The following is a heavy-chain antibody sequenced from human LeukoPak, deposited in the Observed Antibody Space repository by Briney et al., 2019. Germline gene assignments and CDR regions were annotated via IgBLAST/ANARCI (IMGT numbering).Heavy chain of an antibody. J-gene: IGHJ4*02. CDR2: ISACNGNT. V-gene: IGHV1-18*01. Sequence: ASVKVSCKASGYTFTSYGISWVRQAPGQGLEWMGWISACNGNTNYAQKLQGRVTMTTDTSTSTAYMELRSLRSDDTAVYYCARDHVGYYDILTGYYDWGQGTLVTVSS. D-gene: IGHD3-9*01. CDR1: GYTFTSYG. CDR3: ARDHVGYYDILTGYYD.